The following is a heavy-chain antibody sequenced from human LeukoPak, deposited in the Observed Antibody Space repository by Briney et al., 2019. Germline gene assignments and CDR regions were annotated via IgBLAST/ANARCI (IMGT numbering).Heavy chain of an antibody. CDR3: ASESGTTNGGLDY. V-gene: IGHV3-53*01. CDR2: IYPGGSP. CDR1: GFTVSGSY. Sequence: GGSLRLSCAASGFTVSGSYMSWVRQTPGKGLEWVSVIYPGGSPYYADSMKGRFTLSRDNSKNTVSLQMNSLRAEDTAVYYCASESGTTNGGLDYWGQGTLATVSS. D-gene: IGHD1-7*01. J-gene: IGHJ4*02.